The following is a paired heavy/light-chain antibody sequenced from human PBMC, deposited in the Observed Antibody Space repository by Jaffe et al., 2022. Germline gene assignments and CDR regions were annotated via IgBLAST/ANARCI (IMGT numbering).Light chain of an antibody. J-gene: IGLJ3*02. Sequence: QSALTQPASVSGSPGQSITISCTATSSDVGTYNYVSWYQQHPGKAPKLMIYEVSNRPSGVSNRFSGSKSGNTASLTISGLQAEDEADYYCSSYTSSSTWVFGGGTKLTVL. CDR1: SSDVGTYNY. CDR2: EVS. CDR3: SSYTSSSTWV. V-gene: IGLV2-14*01.
Heavy chain of an antibody. CDR3: ARYYYNNGGYPSGWFDP. V-gene: IGHV1-46*01. CDR1: GYTFTSYY. Sequence: QVQLVQSGAEVKEPGASVKVSCKASGYTFTSYYIHWVRQVPGQGLEWMGIINPSGGTTRYAQKFQGTVTMTRDTSTSTVYMELSSLRSEDTAVYYCARYYYNNGGYPSGWFDPWGQGTLVTVSS. D-gene: IGHD3-22*01. J-gene: IGHJ5*02. CDR2: INPSGGTT.